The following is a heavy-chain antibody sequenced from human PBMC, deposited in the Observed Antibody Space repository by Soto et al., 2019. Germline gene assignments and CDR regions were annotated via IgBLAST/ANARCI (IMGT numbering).Heavy chain of an antibody. Sequence: SGPTLVNPTQTLTLTCTFSGFSLRTSGVGVGWIRQPPGKALEWLALIYWDDDKRYSPSLKSRLTITKDTSKNQVVLTMTNMDPVDTATYYCAHRQHPYYYDSRAVAPDAFDIWGQGTMVTVSS. D-gene: IGHD3-22*01. CDR1: GFSLRTSGVG. V-gene: IGHV2-5*02. J-gene: IGHJ3*02. CDR3: AHRQHPYYYDSRAVAPDAFDI. CDR2: IYWDDDK.